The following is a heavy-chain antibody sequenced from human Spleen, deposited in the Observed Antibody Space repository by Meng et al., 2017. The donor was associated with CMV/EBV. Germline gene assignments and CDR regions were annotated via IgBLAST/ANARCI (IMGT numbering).Heavy chain of an antibody. CDR2: ISGSGGNT. CDR1: GFTLSSYA. V-gene: IGHV3-23*01. CDR3: AKDRSGWVDDAFDI. D-gene: IGHD6-19*01. J-gene: IGHJ3*02. Sequence: GESLKISCAASGFTLSSYAMSWVRQAPGKGLEWVSAISGSGGNTYYADSVKGRFTISRDNSKNTLYLQMNSLRAEDTAAYYCAKDRSGWVDDAFDIWGQGTMVTVSS.